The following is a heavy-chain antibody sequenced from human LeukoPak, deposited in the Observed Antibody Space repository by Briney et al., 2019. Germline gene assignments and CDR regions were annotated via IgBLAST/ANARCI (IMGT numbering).Heavy chain of an antibody. CDR2: ISSSSSYI. J-gene: IGHJ6*04. CDR3: AELGITMIGGV. V-gene: IGHV3-21*01. Sequence: PGGSLRLSCAASGFTYSSYSMNWVRQAPGKGLEWVSSISSSSSYIYYADSVKGRFTISRDNAKNSLYLQMNSLRAEDTAVYYCAELGITMIGGVWGKGTTVTISS. CDR1: GFTYSSYS. D-gene: IGHD3-10*02.